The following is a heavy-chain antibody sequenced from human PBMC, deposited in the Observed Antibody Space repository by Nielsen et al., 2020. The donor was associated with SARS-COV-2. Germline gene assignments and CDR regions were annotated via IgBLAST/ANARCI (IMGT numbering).Heavy chain of an antibody. CDR3: ASLNVRTAMV. Sequence: GGSLRLSCKGFGYTFDSYWIGWVRQMPGKGLEWMGIIFPDDSDTRYSPSFQGQVTISTDKSISTAYLQWGSLEASDTAMYYCASLNVRTAMVWGQGTMVTVSS. J-gene: IGHJ3*01. V-gene: IGHV5-51*01. D-gene: IGHD2-8*01. CDR1: GYTFDSYW. CDR2: IFPDDSDT.